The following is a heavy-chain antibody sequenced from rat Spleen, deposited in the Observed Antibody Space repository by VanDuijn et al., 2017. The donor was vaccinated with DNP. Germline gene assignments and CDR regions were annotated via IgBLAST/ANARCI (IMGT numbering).Heavy chain of an antibody. CDR2: ISYEGSGT. J-gene: IGHJ2*01. CDR1: GFTFSDYY. CDR3: ARQSGSDY. Sequence: EVQLVESGGGLVQPGRSLKLSCAASGFTFSDYYMAWVRQAPKKGLEWVASISYEGSGTYYGDSVKGRFTISRDNAKSTLYLQMNSLRSEDTATYYCARQSGSDYWGQGVMVTVSS. V-gene: IGHV5-22*01.